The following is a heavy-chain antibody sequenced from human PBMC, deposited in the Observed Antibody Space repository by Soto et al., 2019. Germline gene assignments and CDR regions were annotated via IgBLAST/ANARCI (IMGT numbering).Heavy chain of an antibody. J-gene: IGHJ5*02. CDR3: ARGGSSWNP. V-gene: IGHV4-30-2*01. CDR2: IYHSGST. CDR1: GASISSGGYS. Sequence: QLQLQESGSRLVKPSQTLSLTCAVSGASISSGGYSWSWIRQPPGKGLEWIGYIYHSGSTYYNPSLKSRVTMSVDRSQNQFSLNLTSVTAANTAVYYCARGGSSWNPWGQGTLVTVSS. D-gene: IGHD6-13*01.